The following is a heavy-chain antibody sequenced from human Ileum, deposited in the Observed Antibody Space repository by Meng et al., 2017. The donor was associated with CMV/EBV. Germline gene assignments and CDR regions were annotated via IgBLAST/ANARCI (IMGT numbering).Heavy chain of an antibody. CDR1: GVSFSGYY. Sequence: QLSLPLGGAGLLAASETVSPGVAVYGVSFSGYYWRWIRQSPGKGLEWIGEINHSGSTNYNPSLKSRVTISVDTSKNQFFLKLSSVTAADTAVYYCARGVAGGPFDYWGQGTLVTVSS. V-gene: IGHV4-34*01. CDR2: INHSGST. CDR3: ARGVAGGPFDY. J-gene: IGHJ4*02. D-gene: IGHD2-15*01.